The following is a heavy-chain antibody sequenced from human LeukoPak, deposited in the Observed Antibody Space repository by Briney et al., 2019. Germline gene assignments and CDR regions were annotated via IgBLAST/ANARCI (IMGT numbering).Heavy chain of an antibody. CDR1: GGTFSSHA. Sequence: GASVKVSCKASGGTFSSHAISWVRQAPGQGLEWMGRIIPIFGIANYAQKFQGRVTITADKSTSTAYMELSSLRSEDTAVYYCASEYGHTDYWGQGTLVTVSS. V-gene: IGHV1-69*04. CDR3: ASEYGHTDY. J-gene: IGHJ4*02. D-gene: IGHD3-10*01. CDR2: IIPIFGIA.